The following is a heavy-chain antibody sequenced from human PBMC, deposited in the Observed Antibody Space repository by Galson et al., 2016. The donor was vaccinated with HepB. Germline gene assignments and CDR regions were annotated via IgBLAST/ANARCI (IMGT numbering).Heavy chain of an antibody. CDR3: AREWGAGWYEGNDY. V-gene: IGHV3-30*04. CDR2: ITHDGRNT. CDR1: GFTFSSYS. D-gene: IGHD6-19*01. Sequence: SLRLSCAASGFTFSSYSIHWVRQAPGKGLEWVSLITHDGRNTYSAYSVKGRFTISRDNSRNTLYLQMNCLRSDDTAVYYCAREWGAGWYEGNDYWGQGTLVVVSS. J-gene: IGHJ4*02.